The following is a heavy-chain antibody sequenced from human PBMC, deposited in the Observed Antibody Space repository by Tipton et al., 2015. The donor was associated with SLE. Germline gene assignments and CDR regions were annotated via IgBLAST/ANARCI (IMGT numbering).Heavy chain of an antibody. Sequence: TLSLTCTVSGGSISSYYWSWIRQPPGKGLDWIGYIYYSGGTHYNPSLKSRVTISVDTAKNQFTLKLSSVTAADTAVYYCARGEGGGYSGYGLGYWGQGTLVTVSS. CDR3: ARGEGGGYSGYGLGY. CDR2: IYYSGGT. J-gene: IGHJ4*02. D-gene: IGHD5-12*01. V-gene: IGHV4-59*08. CDR1: GGSISSYY.